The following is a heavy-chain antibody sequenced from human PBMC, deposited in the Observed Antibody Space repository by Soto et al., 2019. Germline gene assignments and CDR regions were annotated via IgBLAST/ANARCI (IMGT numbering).Heavy chain of an antibody. CDR1: GGSISSGGYY. CDR3: ARANDFDYGDWYYFDD. J-gene: IGHJ4*02. D-gene: IGHD4-17*01. CDR2: IYYSGST. Sequence: PSETLSLTCAVSGGSISSGGYYWSWIRQHPGKSLEWIGYIYYSGSTYYNPSLKSRVTISVDTSKNQFSLKLSSVTAADTAVYYCARANDFDYGDWYYFDDWGQGTLVTVSS. V-gene: IGHV4-31*11.